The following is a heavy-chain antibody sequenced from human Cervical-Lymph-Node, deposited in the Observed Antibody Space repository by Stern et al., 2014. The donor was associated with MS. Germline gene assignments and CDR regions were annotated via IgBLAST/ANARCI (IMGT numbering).Heavy chain of an antibody. CDR3: ARDWGYNLPVGGYCDF. Sequence: VHLVESGGGVVQPGRSLRLSCAASGFTFNRHDMHWVRQAPGKGLEWVAFITYDGTNTYYADSVKGRFTISRDNSKNKLYLQMNSLRTEDTTVYYCARDWGYNLPVGGYCDFWGQGTLVTVSS. J-gene: IGHJ4*02. D-gene: IGHD1-1*01. V-gene: IGHV3-30-3*01. CDR1: GFTFNRHD. CDR2: ITYDGTNT.